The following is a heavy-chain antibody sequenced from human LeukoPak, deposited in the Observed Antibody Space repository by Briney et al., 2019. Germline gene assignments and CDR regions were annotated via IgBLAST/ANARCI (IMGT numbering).Heavy chain of an antibody. D-gene: IGHD6-19*01. V-gene: IGHV4-59*01. CDR2: IFYSGST. Sequence: SGTLSLTCTVSGGSISGYYWSWIRQPPGKGLEWIGYIFYSGSTNYNPSLKNRVTISVDTSKNQFSLKLSSMTAADTAVYYCARLGQYSSKGYWGQGTLVTVSS. J-gene: IGHJ4*02. CDR1: GGSISGYY. CDR3: ARLGQYSSKGY.